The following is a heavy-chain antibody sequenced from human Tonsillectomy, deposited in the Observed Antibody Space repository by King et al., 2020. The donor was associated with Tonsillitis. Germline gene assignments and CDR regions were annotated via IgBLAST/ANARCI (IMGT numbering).Heavy chain of an antibody. CDR1: GFIFSDYY. CDR3: AGESCYYHGSGHAFDI. V-gene: IGHV3-11*01. CDR2: ISSGGSTI. Sequence: VQLVESGGGLVKPGGSLRLSCAASGFIFSDYYMSWIRQAPGKGLEWGSYISSGGSTIYFAASVKGRFTISRDYAKNSLYLQMNSLRAEDTAIYSCAGESCYYHGSGHAFDIWGQGTMVTVSS. J-gene: IGHJ3*02. D-gene: IGHD3-10*01.